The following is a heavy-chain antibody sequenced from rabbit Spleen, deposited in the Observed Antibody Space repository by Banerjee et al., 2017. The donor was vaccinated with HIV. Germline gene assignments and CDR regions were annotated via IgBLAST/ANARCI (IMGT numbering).Heavy chain of an antibody. D-gene: IGHD1-1*01. CDR3: ARDTSSSFSSYGMDL. Sequence: QEQLEESGGDLVKPGASLTLTCTASGFSFSSGYYMCWVRQAPGKGLEWIACIDAGSSGFTYFATWAKGRFTCSKPSSTTVTLQMTRLTAADTATYFCARDTSSSFSSYGMDLWGPGTLVAVS. CDR2: IDAGSSGFT. CDR1: GFSFSSGYY. V-gene: IGHV1S45*01. J-gene: IGHJ6*01.